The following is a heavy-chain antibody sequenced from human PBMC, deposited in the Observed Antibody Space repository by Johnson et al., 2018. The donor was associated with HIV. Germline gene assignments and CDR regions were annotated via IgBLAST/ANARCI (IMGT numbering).Heavy chain of an antibody. V-gene: IGHV3-30*02. Sequence: QVQLVESGGGLIQPGGSLRLSCKVSGFNVRNTYMGWVRQAPGKGLEWVAFIRYDGTNKYYADSVKGRFTISRDNSKNTLYLQMNSLRAEDTAVYYCAKDQAPVVPAGRGAFEIWGQGTMVTVSS. CDR1: GFNVRNTY. J-gene: IGHJ3*02. CDR3: AKDQAPVVPAGRGAFEI. D-gene: IGHD2-2*01. CDR2: IRYDGTNK.